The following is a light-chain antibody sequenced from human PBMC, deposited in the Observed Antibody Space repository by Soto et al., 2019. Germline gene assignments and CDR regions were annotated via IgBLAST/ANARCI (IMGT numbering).Light chain of an antibody. CDR1: GSDIAGYNY. CDR2: EVT. Sequence: QSALTQPASVSGSLGQSITISCTGTGSDIAGYNYISWYQQLPGKAPKLMIYEVTIRPSGISNRFSGSKPGNTASLTISGLQDEDEADYFCTSFTSTSSLYVFGTGTKVTVL. V-gene: IGLV2-14*01. CDR3: TSFTSTSSLYV. J-gene: IGLJ1*01.